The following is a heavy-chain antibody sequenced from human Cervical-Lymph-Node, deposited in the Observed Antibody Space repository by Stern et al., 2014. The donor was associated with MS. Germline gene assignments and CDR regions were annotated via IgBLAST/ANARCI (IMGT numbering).Heavy chain of an antibody. J-gene: IGHJ4*02. Sequence: VQLVESGAEVKKPGASVKVSCKASGYTFTSYYMHWVRQAPGQGLEWMGIINPSGGSTSYAQKFQGRVTMTRDTSTSTVYMELSSLRSEDTAVYYCARSYCSGGSCYLLFDYWGQGTRVTVSS. V-gene: IGHV1-46*03. CDR2: INPSGGST. CDR3: ARSYCSGGSCYLLFDY. CDR1: GYTFTSYY. D-gene: IGHD2-15*01.